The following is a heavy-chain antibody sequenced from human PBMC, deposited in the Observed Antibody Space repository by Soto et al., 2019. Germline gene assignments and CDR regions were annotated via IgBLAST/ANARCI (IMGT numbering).Heavy chain of an antibody. J-gene: IGHJ2*01. V-gene: IGHV4-30-4*01. CDR1: GGSISGGVGGLFY. D-gene: IGHD4-17*01. Sequence: QLQLRESGPGLVKPSETLSLTCTVSGGSISGGVGGLFYWSWIRQPPGKGLEWIGYIYDSGSTYYNPSLKSRVTISVDTSKTPFSLRLSSVTAADTAVYYCAREVIPLTTDWYFALWGRGTLVTVSS. CDR2: IYDSGST. CDR3: AREVIPLTTDWYFAL.